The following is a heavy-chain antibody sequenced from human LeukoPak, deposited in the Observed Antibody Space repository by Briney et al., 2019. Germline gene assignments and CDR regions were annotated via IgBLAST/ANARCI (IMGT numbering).Heavy chain of an antibody. CDR2: IYYSGST. D-gene: IGHD3-22*01. J-gene: IGHJ5*02. CDR1: GGSISSSTYY. Sequence: SETLSLTCTVSGGSISSSTYYWGWIRQPPGKGLEWIGSIYYSGSTFYNPSLKSRVTISVDTSKNRFSLKLSSVTAADTAVYYCARSNGYYDSSGYYYGGWFDPWGQGTLVTVSS. CDR3: ARSNGYYDSSGYYYGGWFDP. V-gene: IGHV4-39*01.